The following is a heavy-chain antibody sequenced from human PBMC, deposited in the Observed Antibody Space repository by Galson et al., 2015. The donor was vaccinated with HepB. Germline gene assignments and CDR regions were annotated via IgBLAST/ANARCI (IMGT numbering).Heavy chain of an antibody. CDR2: ISSSGSTI. Sequence: SLRLSCAASGFTFSSYEMNWVRQAPGKGLEWVSYISSSGSTIYYADSVEGRFTISRDNAKNSLYLQMNSLRAEDTAVYYCARPPHPYYYDSSGYSDHDAFDIWGQGTMVTVSS. CDR3: ARPPHPYYYDSSGYSDHDAFDI. J-gene: IGHJ3*02. V-gene: IGHV3-48*03. CDR1: GFTFSSYE. D-gene: IGHD3-22*01.